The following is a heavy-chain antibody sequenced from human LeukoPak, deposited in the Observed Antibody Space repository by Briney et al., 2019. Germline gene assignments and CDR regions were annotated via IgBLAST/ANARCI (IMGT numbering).Heavy chain of an antibody. Sequence: SETLSLTCSVSGGSISSGGYYWSWIRQHPGKGLEWIGYIYYSGSTYYNPSLESRVTISVDTSKNQFSLKLSSMTAADTAVYYCARVKYSSSWYYFDYWGQGTLVTVSS. CDR1: GGSISSGGYY. J-gene: IGHJ4*02. D-gene: IGHD6-13*01. CDR2: IYYSGST. V-gene: IGHV4-31*03. CDR3: ARVKYSSSWYYFDY.